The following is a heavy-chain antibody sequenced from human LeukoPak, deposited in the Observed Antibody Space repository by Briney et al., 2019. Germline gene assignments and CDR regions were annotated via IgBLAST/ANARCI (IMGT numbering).Heavy chain of an antibody. J-gene: IGHJ4*02. CDR1: GFTFSSFG. CDR2: ISFDGSNK. D-gene: IGHD5-18*01. Sequence: PGGSLRLSCAASGFTFSSFGMHWVRQAPGKGLEWVAVISFDGSNKYFADSVKGRFTISRDNSKNTLYLQMNSLRTEDTSVYYCAESPNRGYSYGFDYWGQGTLVTVSS. CDR3: AESPNRGYSYGFDY. V-gene: IGHV3-30*18.